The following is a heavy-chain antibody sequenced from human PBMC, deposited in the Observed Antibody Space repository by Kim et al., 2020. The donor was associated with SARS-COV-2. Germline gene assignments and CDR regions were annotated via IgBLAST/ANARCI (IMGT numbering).Heavy chain of an antibody. V-gene: IGHV4-59*01. CDR3: AGGYFPLLLGDY. D-gene: IGHD3-22*01. Sequence: SETLSLTCTVSGGSISSYYWSWIRQPPWKGLEWIGYIYYSGSTNYNPSLKSRVTISVDTSKNQFSLKLSSVTAADAAVYYCAGGYFPLLLGDYWGQGTLVTVSS. CDR1: GGSISSYY. CDR2: IYYSGST. J-gene: IGHJ4*02.